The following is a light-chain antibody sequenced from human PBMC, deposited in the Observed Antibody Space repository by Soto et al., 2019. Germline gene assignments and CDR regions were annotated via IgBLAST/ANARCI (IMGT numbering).Light chain of an antibody. CDR1: QTVTSGY. CDR3: QQYNNWPPIT. J-gene: IGKJ5*01. Sequence: EIVFTQSPYTLSLSPGERATLSCRASQTVTSGYLAWYQQKPGQAPRLLIYGVSTGATGIPARFSGSGSGTEFTLTISSLQSEDFAVYYCQQYNNWPPITFGQGTRLEIK. V-gene: IGKV3-15*01. CDR2: GVS.